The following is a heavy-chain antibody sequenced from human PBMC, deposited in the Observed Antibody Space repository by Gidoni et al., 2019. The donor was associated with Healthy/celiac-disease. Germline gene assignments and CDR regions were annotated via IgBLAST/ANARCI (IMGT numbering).Heavy chain of an antibody. J-gene: IGHJ6*02. CDR2: IWYDGSNK. V-gene: IGHV3-33*01. Sequence: QVQRVESGGGVVQPGRSLRRSCAASGFTFSSCGRRWVRQAPGKGLEWVAVIWYDGSNKYYADSVKCRFTISRDNSKNTLYLQMNSLRAEDTAVYYCARWPYKKETIVVVPAAIDYVWGQGTTVTVSS. D-gene: IGHD2-2*01. CDR1: GFTFSSCG. CDR3: ARWPYKKETIVVVPAAIDYV.